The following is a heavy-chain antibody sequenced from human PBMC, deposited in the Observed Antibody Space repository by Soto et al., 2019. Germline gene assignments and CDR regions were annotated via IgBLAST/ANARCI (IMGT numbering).Heavy chain of an antibody. CDR3: ARASGYSSGWGPSRTYYYGMDV. V-gene: IGHV3-33*01. J-gene: IGHJ6*02. CDR1: GFTFSSYG. CDR2: IWYDGSNK. Sequence: QVQLVESGGGVVQPGRSLRLSCAASGFTFSSYGMHWVRQAPGKGLEWVAVIWYDGSNKYYADSVKGRFTISRDNSKNTVYLQMNGLRAEDTAVYYCARASGYSSGWGPSRTYYYGMDVWGQGTTVTVSS. D-gene: IGHD6-19*01.